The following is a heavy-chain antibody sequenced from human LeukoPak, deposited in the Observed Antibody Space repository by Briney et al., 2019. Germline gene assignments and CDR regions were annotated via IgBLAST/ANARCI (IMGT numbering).Heavy chain of an antibody. CDR3: ARVSYDSSGSAGGYFDY. CDR2: IIPIFGTA. J-gene: IGHJ4*02. Sequence: ASVKVSCKASGGTFSSYVISWVRQAPGQGLEWMGGIIPIFGTASYAQKFQGRVTITADESTSTAYMELSSLRSEDTAVYYCARVSYDSSGSAGGYFDYWGQGTLVTVSS. D-gene: IGHD3-22*01. V-gene: IGHV1-69*13. CDR1: GGTFSSYV.